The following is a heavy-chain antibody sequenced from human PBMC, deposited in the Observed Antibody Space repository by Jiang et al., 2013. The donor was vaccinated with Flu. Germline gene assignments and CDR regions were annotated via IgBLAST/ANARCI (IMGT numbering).Heavy chain of an antibody. CDR2: INHSGST. CDR1: SGSFSGYY. J-gene: IGHJ4*02. Sequence: LKPSETLSLTCAVYSGSFSGYYWTWIRQPPGKGLEWIGEINHSGSTNYNPSLKSRVTISVDTSRNQFSLKLSSVTAADTAMYYCARGPGVVYYESIGYYYFDYWGQGTLVTVSS. D-gene: IGHD3-22*01. CDR3: ARGPGVVYYESIGYYYFDY. V-gene: IGHV4-34*01.